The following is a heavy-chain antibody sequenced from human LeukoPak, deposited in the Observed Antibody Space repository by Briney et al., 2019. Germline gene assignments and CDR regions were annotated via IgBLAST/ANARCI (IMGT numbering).Heavy chain of an antibody. V-gene: IGHV3-48*03. Sequence: GGSLRLSRAASRFTLSGYEMNWVRQAPGRGLEWVSYITSSGKTVYYADSVKGRFTISRDNAKTSLYLQMNSLRAEDTAVYYLARESPHCSGVSCFFDYWGQGTLVTVSS. D-gene: IGHD2-15*01. CDR3: ARESPHCSGVSCFFDY. J-gene: IGHJ4*02. CDR2: ITSSGKTV. CDR1: RFTLSGYE.